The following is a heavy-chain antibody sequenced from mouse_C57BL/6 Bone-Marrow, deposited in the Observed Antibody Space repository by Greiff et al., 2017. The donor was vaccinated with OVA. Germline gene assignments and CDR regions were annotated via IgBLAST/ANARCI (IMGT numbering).Heavy chain of an antibody. CDR3: TTGYSNYVGYAVDY. J-gene: IGHJ4*01. CDR1: GFNIKDDY. V-gene: IGHV14-4*01. D-gene: IGHD2-5*01. CDR2: IDPENGDT. Sequence: EVQLQQSGAELVRPGASVKLSCTASGFNIKDDYMHWVKQRPEQGLEWIGWIDPENGDTEYASKFQGKATITADTSSNTAYLQLSSLTSEDTAVYYGTTGYSNYVGYAVDYWGQGTSVTVSS.